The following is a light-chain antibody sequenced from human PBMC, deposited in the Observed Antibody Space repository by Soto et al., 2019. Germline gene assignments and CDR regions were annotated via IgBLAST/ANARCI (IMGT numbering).Light chain of an antibody. CDR3: SSPTSSTTRI. CDR1: SSDVGGYKY. V-gene: IGLV2-14*03. Sequence: QSALTQPASVSGSPGQSLPIPCTGTSSDVGGYKYVYWYQQHPGKAPKLMIYDVSNRPSGVSHRFSGSKSGDTASLTISGLQAEDEADYYCSSPTSSTTRIFGTGTKVT. J-gene: IGLJ1*01. CDR2: DVS.